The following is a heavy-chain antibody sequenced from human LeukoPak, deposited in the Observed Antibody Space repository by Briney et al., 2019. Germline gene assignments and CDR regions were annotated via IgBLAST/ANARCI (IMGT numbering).Heavy chain of an antibody. J-gene: IGHJ5*02. V-gene: IGHV1-2*06. CDR2: INPNSGGT. Sequence: ASVKVSCKASGYTFTGYYIHWVRQAPGQGLEWMGRINPNSGGTNYAQKFQGRVTMTRDTSISTAYMQLSRLTSDDTAVYYCAREPMVRDFNVFDPWGQGTLVTVSS. CDR3: AREPMVRDFNVFDP. D-gene: IGHD3-10*01. CDR1: GYTFTGYY.